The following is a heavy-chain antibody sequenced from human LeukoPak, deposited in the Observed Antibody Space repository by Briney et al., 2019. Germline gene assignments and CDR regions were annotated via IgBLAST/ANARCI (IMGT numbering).Heavy chain of an antibody. J-gene: IGHJ4*02. CDR1: GGSISSSSYY. Sequence: SETLSLTCTVSGGSISSSSYYWGWIRQPPEKGLEWIGSIYYSGSTYYNPSLKSRVTISVDTSKNQFSLKLSSVTAADTAVYYCARLMVRGVNSDYWGQGTLVTVSS. CDR2: IYYSGST. V-gene: IGHV4-39*01. D-gene: IGHD3-10*01. CDR3: ARLMVRGVNSDY.